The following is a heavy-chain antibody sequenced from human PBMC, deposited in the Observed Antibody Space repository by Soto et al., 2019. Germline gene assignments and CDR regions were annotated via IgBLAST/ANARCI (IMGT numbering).Heavy chain of an antibody. J-gene: IGHJ6*02. CDR1: VGTFSSYA. V-gene: IGHV1-69*01. D-gene: IGHD2-2*01. CDR3: ARSQGSSTSLEIYSYYSYGMDV. Sequence: QGQLVQSGAEVKKPGSSVKVSCKASVGTFSSYAIGWVRQAPVQGLEWMGGIIPISDTTIYAQKLHGRVTITADESTSTAYMELSSMRSEDTAVYYCARSQGSSTSLEIYSYYSYGMDVWGQGPTVNVSS. CDR2: IIPISDTT.